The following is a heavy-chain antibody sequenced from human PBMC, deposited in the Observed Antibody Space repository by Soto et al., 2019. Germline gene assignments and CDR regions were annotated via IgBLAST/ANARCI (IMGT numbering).Heavy chain of an antibody. J-gene: IGHJ3*02. V-gene: IGHV6-1*01. CDR1: GDRVSSNSAA. CDR3: ARDILCYDILTGPQSAFDI. Sequence: PSQTLSLTCAISGDRVSSNSAAWNWNRQSPSRGLEWLGRTYYRSKWYNDYAVSVKSRITINPDTSKNQFSLQLNSVTPEDTAVYYCARDILCYDILTGPQSAFDIRGQGTMVTVSS. D-gene: IGHD3-9*01. CDR2: TYYRSKWYN.